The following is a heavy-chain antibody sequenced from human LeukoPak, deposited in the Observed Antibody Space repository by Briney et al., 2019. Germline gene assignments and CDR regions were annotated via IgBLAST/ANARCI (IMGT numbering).Heavy chain of an antibody. V-gene: IGHV4-38-2*02. D-gene: IGHD6-13*01. Sequence: PSETLSLTCTVSGYSISSGYYWGWIRQPPGKGLEWIGSIYHSGSTYYNPSLKSRVTISVDTSKNQFSLKLSSVTAADTAVYYCASSASSSWSNFDYWGQGTLVTVSS. CDR3: ASSASSSWSNFDY. J-gene: IGHJ4*02. CDR1: GYSISSGYY. CDR2: IYHSGST.